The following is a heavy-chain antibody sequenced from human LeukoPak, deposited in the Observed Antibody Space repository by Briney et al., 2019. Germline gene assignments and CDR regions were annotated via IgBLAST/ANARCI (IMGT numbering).Heavy chain of an antibody. CDR2: IIPIFGTA. CDR1: GGTFSSYA. J-gene: IGHJ5*02. D-gene: IGHD2-2*02. Sequence: SVKVSCKASGGTFSSYAISWVRQAPGQGLEWMGRIIPIFGTANYAQKFQGRVTITTDESTSTAYMELSSLRSEDTPVYYCARELEVPAAINNWIDPWSQGTLVTV. V-gene: IGHV1-69*05. CDR3: ARELEVPAAINNWIDP.